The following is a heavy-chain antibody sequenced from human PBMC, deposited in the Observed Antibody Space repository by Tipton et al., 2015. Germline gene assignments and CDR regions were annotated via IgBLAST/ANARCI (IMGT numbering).Heavy chain of an antibody. D-gene: IGHD6-13*01. CDR2: ISAYNAYT. CDR3: ATEGIRSSWYGSFDY. CDR1: GYTFTSYG. Sequence: QLVQSGAEVKKPGASVKVSCKASGYTFTSYGLSWVRQAPGQGLEWMGWISAYNAYTYYALKLQGRVTMTTDTSTSTAYMELRSLRSDDTAVYYCATEGIRSSWYGSFDYWGQGTLVTVSP. J-gene: IGHJ4*02. V-gene: IGHV1-18*01.